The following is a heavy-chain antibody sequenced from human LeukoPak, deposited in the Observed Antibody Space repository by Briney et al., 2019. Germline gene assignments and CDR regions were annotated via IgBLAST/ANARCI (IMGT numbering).Heavy chain of an antibody. V-gene: IGHV1-69*04. D-gene: IGHD2-15*01. J-gene: IGHJ6*02. CDR3: ATPERRYCSGGSCPSRMDV. CDR1: GGIFSSNV. Sequence: ASVKVSCKASGGIFSSNVISWVRQAPGQGLEWMGRIIPILGIANYAQKFQGRVTITADKSTSTAFMELSSLRSEDTAVYYCATPERRYCSGGSCPSRMDVWGQGTTVTVSS. CDR2: IIPILGIA.